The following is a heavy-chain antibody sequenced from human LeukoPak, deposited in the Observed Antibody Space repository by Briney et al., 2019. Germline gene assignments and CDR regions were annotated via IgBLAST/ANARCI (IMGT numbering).Heavy chain of an antibody. CDR1: GGSFSGCY. D-gene: IGHD3-22*01. V-gene: IGHV4-34*01. CDR2: INHSGST. CDR3: ARGLRDYDSSGYYGFDY. J-gene: IGHJ4*02. Sequence: SETLSLTCAVYGGSFSGCYWSWIRQPPGKGLEWIGEINHSGSTNYNSSLKSRVTISVDTSKNQFSLKLSSVTAADTAVYYCARGLRDYDSSGYYGFDYWGQGTLVTVSS.